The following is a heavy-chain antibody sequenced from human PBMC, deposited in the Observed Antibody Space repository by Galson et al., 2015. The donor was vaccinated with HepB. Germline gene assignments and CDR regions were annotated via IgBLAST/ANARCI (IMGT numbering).Heavy chain of an antibody. D-gene: IGHD6-19*01. Sequence: ETLSLTCTVSGGSISSSSYYWGWIRQPPGKGLEWIGSIYYSGSTYYNPSLKSRVTISVDTSKNQFSLKLSSVTAADTAVYYCARHLDSSGWGKIDYWGQGTLVTVSS. CDR2: IYYSGST. V-gene: IGHV4-39*01. CDR1: GGSISSSSYY. J-gene: IGHJ4*02. CDR3: ARHLDSSGWGKIDY.